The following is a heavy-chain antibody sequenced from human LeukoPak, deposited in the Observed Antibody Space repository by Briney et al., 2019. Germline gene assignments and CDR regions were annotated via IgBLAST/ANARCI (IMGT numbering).Heavy chain of an antibody. Sequence: GGSLRLSCAASGFTFYSYAMHWVRQAPGKGLEWVAVISYDGSDKYYADSVKGRFTISRDNSKNTMYVQMNSLRAEDTAVYYCARVSGSRTYYEGPFDYWGQGTLVTVSS. CDR1: GFTFYSYA. CDR2: ISYDGSDK. CDR3: ARVSGSRTYYEGPFDY. V-gene: IGHV3-30-3*01. J-gene: IGHJ4*02. D-gene: IGHD3-10*01.